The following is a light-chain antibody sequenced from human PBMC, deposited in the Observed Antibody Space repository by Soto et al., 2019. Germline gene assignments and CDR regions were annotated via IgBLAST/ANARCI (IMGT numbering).Light chain of an antibody. CDR2: EVS. V-gene: IGLV2-14*01. Sequence: QSVLTQPASVFGSPGQSITISCTGTSSDVGGYNFVSWYQQHPGKAPKLVIFEVSNRPSGVSHRFSGSKSGNTASLTISGLQAEDEADYYCSSYTSSSTFVFGTGTKVTVL. CDR1: SSDVGGYNF. CDR3: SSYTSSSTFV. J-gene: IGLJ1*01.